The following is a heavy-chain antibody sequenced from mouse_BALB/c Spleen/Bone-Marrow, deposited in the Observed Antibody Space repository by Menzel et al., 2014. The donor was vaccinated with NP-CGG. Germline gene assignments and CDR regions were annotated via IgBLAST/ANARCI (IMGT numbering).Heavy chain of an antibody. CDR3: ARGGAHYYGRGFTY. CDR1: GFTFSDYY. J-gene: IGHJ3*01. D-gene: IGHD1-2*01. CDR2: ISDGGSYT. Sequence: EVMLVESGGNLVKPGGSLKLSCAASGFTFSDYYMYWVRRTPEKRLEWVATISDGGSYTYYPDSVKGRFTISRDNAKNSLYLQMNSLKSEDSAMYYCARGGAHYYGRGFTYWGQGTLVTVSA. V-gene: IGHV5-4*02.